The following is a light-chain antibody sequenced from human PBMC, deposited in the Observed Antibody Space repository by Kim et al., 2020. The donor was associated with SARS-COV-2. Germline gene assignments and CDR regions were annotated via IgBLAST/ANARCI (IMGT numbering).Light chain of an antibody. CDR2: EAS. J-gene: IGKJ1*01. Sequence: DIQMTQSPSTLSASVGDRVTITCRASQSISGLLAWYQQKPVKDPKLLIVEASTLKTGVPSRFSGSGSGTEFTLTISSMQADDFATYYSQQYRSYVSTFVQGTKV. CDR3: QQYRSYVST. CDR1: QSISGL. V-gene: IGKV1-5*03.